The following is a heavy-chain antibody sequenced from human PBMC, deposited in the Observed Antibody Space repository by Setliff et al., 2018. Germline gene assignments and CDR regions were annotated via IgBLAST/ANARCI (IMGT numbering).Heavy chain of an antibody. CDR2: INAGNGNT. Sequence: ASVKVSCKASGYTFTSYAMHWVRQAPGQRLEWMGWINAGNGNTKYSQKFQGRVTITRDTSASTAYMELSSLRSEDTALYYCARGGASSRWYYFDYWGQGTLVTVSS. V-gene: IGHV1-3*01. CDR1: GYTFTSYA. D-gene: IGHD6-13*01. CDR3: ARGGASSRWYYFDY. J-gene: IGHJ4*02.